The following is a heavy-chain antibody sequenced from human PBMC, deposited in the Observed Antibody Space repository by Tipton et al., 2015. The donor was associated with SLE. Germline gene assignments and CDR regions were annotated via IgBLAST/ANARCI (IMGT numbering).Heavy chain of an antibody. CDR1: GFTVSNNY. CDR2: IYSGGST. J-gene: IGHJ4*02. D-gene: IGHD6-25*01. Sequence: SLRLSCAASGFTVSNNYMSWVRQAPGKGLEWVSVIYSGGSTYYADSVKGRFTISRDNSKNTLYLQMNSLRAEDTAVYYCARDLCGYSSAGGDWGQGTLVTVSS. V-gene: IGHV3-53*01. CDR3: ARDLCGYSSAGGD.